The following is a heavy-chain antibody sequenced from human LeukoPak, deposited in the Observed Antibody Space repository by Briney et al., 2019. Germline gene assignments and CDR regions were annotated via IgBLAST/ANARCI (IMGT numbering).Heavy chain of an antibody. Sequence: GASVKVSCKASGYTFTSYDINWVRQATGQGLEWMGWMNPNSGNTGYAQKFQGRVTRTRNTSISTAYMDMSSGISQDTAVYYCARGTSPKPFYDFWSGYFSSGDHGFDYWGQGTLVTVSS. D-gene: IGHD3-3*01. CDR2: MNPNSGNT. CDR3: ARGTSPKPFYDFWSGYFSSGDHGFDY. V-gene: IGHV1-8*01. CDR1: GYTFTSYD. J-gene: IGHJ4*02.